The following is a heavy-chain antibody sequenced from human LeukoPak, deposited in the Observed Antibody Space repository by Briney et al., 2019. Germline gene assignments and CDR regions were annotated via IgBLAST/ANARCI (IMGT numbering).Heavy chain of an antibody. D-gene: IGHD4-11*01. CDR1: GRSISSFY. Sequence: SVPLSLICTVCGRSISSFYWLWLRQPRGEGVEGIGYIYYSGHTVHSPSLKSRVPIQMHTPKHPFSSKLRSVTAADPAVYSCARSAYTDYSVLWFDLWGQDPRLTVS. CDR3: ARSAYTDYSVLWFDL. V-gene: IGHV4-59*07. CDR2: IYYSGHT. J-gene: IGHJ5*02.